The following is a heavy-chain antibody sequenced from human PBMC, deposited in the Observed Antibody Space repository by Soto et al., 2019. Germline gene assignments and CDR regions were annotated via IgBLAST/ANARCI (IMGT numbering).Heavy chain of an antibody. CDR2: VSSNGGST. CDR1: GFTFSSYA. V-gene: IGHV3-64*01. CDR3: ARGYSSGWYFDY. Sequence: PGGSLRLSCAASGFTFSSYAMHWVRQAPGKGLEYVSAVSSNGGSTYYANSAKGRFTISRDNSKNTLYLQMGSLRAEDMAVYYCARGYSSGWYFDYWGQGTLVTVSS. D-gene: IGHD6-19*01. J-gene: IGHJ4*02.